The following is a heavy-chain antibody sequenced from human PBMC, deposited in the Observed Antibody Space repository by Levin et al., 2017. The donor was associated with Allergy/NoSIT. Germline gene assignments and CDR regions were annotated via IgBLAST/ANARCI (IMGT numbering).Heavy chain of an antibody. V-gene: IGHV1-2*02. CDR1: GYTFTAYY. Sequence: KISCKASGYTFTAYYMHWVRQAPGQGLEWIGWINPNSGGTNYAQKFQGRVMMTRDTSTSTAYMEVSSLRSDDTGVYCCASGLYIDYWGQGTQVTVSS. CDR3: ASGLYIDY. CDR2: INPNSGGT. D-gene: IGHD3-10*01. J-gene: IGHJ4*01.